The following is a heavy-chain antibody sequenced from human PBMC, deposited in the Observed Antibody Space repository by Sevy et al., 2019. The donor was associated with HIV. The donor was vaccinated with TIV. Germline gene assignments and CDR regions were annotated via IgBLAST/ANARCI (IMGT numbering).Heavy chain of an antibody. D-gene: IGHD3-10*01. Sequence: GGSLRLSCAASGFTFSSYGMHWVRQAPGKGLEWVAVISYDGSNKYYADSVKGGFTISRDNSKNTLYLQMNSLRAEDTALYYCAKDQGTMVRGVIVRSYYYGMVVWGQGTTVTGSS. CDR2: ISYDGSNK. V-gene: IGHV3-30*18. J-gene: IGHJ6*02. CDR3: AKDQGTMVRGVIVRSYYYGMVV. CDR1: GFTFSSYG.